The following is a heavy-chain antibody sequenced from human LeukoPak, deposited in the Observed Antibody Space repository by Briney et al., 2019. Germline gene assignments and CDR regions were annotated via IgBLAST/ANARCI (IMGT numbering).Heavy chain of an antibody. J-gene: IGHJ4*02. D-gene: IGHD5-18*01. CDR3: ARDNRAGVYSYDNFDY. CDR1: GGSISSGSYY. Sequence: SETLSLTCTVSGGSISSGSYYWGWLRQPPGKGLEWIVTIYYSGSTYYNPSLKSRVTISVDTPKNQFSLKLSSVTAADTAVYYCARDNRAGVYSYDNFDYWGQGTLVTVSS. CDR2: IYYSGST. V-gene: IGHV4-39*07.